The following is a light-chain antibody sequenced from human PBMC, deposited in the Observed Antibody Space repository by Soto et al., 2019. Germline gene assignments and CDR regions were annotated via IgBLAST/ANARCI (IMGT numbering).Light chain of an antibody. Sequence: EIVLTQSPGTLCLSPGERATLSCRASQTVSSNYLAWCQQRPGQAPSLLIYGAFTRATGIPTRFSGTGSGTEFTLTISSLQSEDFALYYCQQYNDWPLTFGQGTKVDIK. CDR1: QTVSSN. V-gene: IGKV3-15*01. J-gene: IGKJ1*01. CDR2: GAF. CDR3: QQYNDWPLT.